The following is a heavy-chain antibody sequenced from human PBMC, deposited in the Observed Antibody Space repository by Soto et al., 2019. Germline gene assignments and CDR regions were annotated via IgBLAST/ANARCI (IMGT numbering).Heavy chain of an antibody. CDR1: GGSISSYY. J-gene: IGHJ4*02. V-gene: IGHV4-59*08. CDR2: IYYSGST. CDR3: ARHSYSGYDSPFDY. Sequence: SETLSLTWTVSGGSISSYYWSWIRQPPGKGLEWIGYIYYSGSTNYNPSLKSRVTISVDTSKNQFSLKLSSVTAADTAVYYCARHSYSGYDSPFDYWGQGTLVTVSS. D-gene: IGHD5-12*01.